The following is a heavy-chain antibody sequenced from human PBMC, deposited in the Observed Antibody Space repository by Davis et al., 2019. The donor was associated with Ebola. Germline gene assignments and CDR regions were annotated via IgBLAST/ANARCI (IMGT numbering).Heavy chain of an antibody. V-gene: IGHV3-30*04. CDR3: ATLPGYY. CDR1: GFTFSSYA. J-gene: IGHJ4*02. Sequence: GGSLRLSCAASGFTFSSYAMHWVRQAPGKGLEWVALISYDGSNRNYADSVKGRFTISRDNAKNTLYLQMNNLRVEDTAVYYCATLPGYYWGQGTLVTVSS. CDR2: ISYDGSNR. D-gene: IGHD1-26*01.